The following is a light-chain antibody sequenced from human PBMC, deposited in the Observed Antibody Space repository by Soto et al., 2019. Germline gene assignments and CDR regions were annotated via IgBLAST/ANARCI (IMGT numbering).Light chain of an antibody. J-gene: IGLJ1*01. V-gene: IGLV2-14*01. CDR2: EVN. CDR3: STLSRIAHYV. CDR1: SSDVGSFNY. Sequence: QSVLTQPASGSGSLGQSITISCTGSSSDVGSFNYVSWYQQHPGKAPRLIIYEVNKRPSGVSNRFSGSKSGNTASLTISGLQAEDEADYSCSTLSRIAHYVFGTGTKVTVL.